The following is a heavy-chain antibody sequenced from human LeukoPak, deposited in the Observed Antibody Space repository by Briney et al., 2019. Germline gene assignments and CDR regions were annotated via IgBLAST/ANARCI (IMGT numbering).Heavy chain of an antibody. CDR3: ARNIVVVPAAFTWYFDL. V-gene: IGHV4-31*03. CDR2: IYYSGST. D-gene: IGHD2-2*01. Sequence: SQTLSLTCTVSGGSISSGGYYWSWIRQHPGKGLEWIGYIYYSGSTYYNPSLKSRVTISVDTSKNQFSLKLSSVTAADTAVYYCARNIVVVPAAFTWYFDLWGQGTLVTVSS. CDR1: GGSISSGGYY. J-gene: IGHJ2*01.